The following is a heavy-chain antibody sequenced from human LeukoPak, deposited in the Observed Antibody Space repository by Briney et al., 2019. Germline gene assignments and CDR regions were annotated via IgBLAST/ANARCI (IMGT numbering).Heavy chain of an antibody. J-gene: IGHJ4*02. CDR1: GFTFDDYT. CDR3: AKAMIRRPRIAVAGTTLNY. Sequence: GGSLRLSCAASGFTFDDYTMHWVRQAPGKGLEWVSLISWDGGSTYYADSVKGRFTISRDNSKNSLHLQMNSLRTEDTALYYCAKAMIRRPRIAVAGTTLNYWGQGTLVTVSS. CDR2: ISWDGGST. D-gene: IGHD6-19*01. V-gene: IGHV3-43*01.